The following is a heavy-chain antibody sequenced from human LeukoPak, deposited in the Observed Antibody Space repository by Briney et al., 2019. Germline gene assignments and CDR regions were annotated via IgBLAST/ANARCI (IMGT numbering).Heavy chain of an antibody. CDR1: GFTFSNYA. V-gene: IGHV3-23*01. CDR3: ARRASDSGAKPTFDF. J-gene: IGHJ4*02. Sequence: GGSLRLSCAASGFTFSNYAMSWVRQAPGKGLEWVSVISSSGGNTYYADSVKGRFTMSRDNSKNTLDLQTNSLRAEDTAVYYCARRASDSGAKPTFDFWGQGTLVTVSS. D-gene: IGHD3-22*01. CDR2: ISSSGGNT.